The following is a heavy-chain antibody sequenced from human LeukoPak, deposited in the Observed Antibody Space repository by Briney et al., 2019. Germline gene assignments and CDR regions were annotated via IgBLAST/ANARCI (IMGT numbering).Heavy chain of an antibody. J-gene: IGHJ5*02. CDR2: MNPNSGNT. Sequence: ASVKVSCKASGYTFTSYDINWVRQATGQGLEWMGWMNPNSGNTGYAQKFQGRVTMTRNTSTSTAYMELSRLRSEDTAVYYCARQRVVPAATRRSRGYNWFDPWGQGTLVTVSS. D-gene: IGHD2-2*01. CDR3: ARQRVVPAATRRSRGYNWFDP. V-gene: IGHV1-8*01. CDR1: GYTFTSYD.